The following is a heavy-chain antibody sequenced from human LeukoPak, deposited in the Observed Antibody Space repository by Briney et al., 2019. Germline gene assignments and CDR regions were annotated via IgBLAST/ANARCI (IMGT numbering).Heavy chain of an antibody. CDR3: AKGTAVAGWNY. CDR1: GFTFSSYA. CDR2: ISGSGGST. D-gene: IGHD6-19*01. J-gene: IGHJ4*02. Sequence: GGSLRLSCAASGFTFSSYAMSWVRQAPGKGLEWVSAISGSGGSTYYADSVKGRFTISRDNSKNTLHLQMNSLRAEDTAVYYCAKGTAVAGWNYWGQGTLVTVSS. V-gene: IGHV3-23*01.